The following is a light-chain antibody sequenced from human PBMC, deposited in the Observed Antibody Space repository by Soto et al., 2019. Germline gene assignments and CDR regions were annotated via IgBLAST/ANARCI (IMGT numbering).Light chain of an antibody. Sequence: EIVLTQSPATLSLSPGERATLSCRASQSISSYLAWYQLKPGQAPRLLFYDASTRATGIPARFSGSGSGTDFTLTISSLEPEDFAIYYCQQRRDWPRTFGRGTKLEIK. CDR1: QSISSY. CDR3: QQRRDWPRT. J-gene: IGKJ2*01. CDR2: DAS. V-gene: IGKV3-11*01.